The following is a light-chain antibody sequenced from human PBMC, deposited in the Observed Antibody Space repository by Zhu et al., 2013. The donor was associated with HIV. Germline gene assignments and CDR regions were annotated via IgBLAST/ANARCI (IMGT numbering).Light chain of an antibody. CDR1: QSISSY. CDR3: QQYFDWPPYT. V-gene: IGKV1-39*01. CDR2: AAS. J-gene: IGKJ2*01. Sequence: DIRMTQSPSSLSASVGDRVTITCRASQSISSYLNWYQQKAGKAPKFLISAASSLQSGVPSRFSGSGSGTDFTLTISNLQSEDSATYYCQQYFDWPPYTFGQGTKLEI.